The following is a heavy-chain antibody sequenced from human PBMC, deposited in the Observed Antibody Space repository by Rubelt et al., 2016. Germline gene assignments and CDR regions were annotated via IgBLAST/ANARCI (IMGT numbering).Heavy chain of an antibody. Sequence: QVQLQESGPGLVKPSETLSLTCTVSGGSISSYYWSWIRQPPGKGLEWIGYIYYSGSTNYNPSLKSRVTISVDTSKNQFSLKLSSVTAADTAGYYCARQGGWELRFRFDPWGQGTLVTVSS. J-gene: IGHJ5*02. D-gene: IGHD1-26*01. CDR1: GGSISSYY. CDR2: IYYSGST. CDR3: ARQGGWELRFRFDP. V-gene: IGHV4-59*08.